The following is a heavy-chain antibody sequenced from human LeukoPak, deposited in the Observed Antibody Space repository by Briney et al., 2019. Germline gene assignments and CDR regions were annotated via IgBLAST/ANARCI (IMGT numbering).Heavy chain of an antibody. CDR2: FHPEEGET. CDR3: ATAGYCSSTSCPCYYYYGMNV. D-gene: IGHD2-2*01. CDR1: GYTLTELS. V-gene: IGHV1-24*01. Sequence: SSVKVSCKVSGYTLTELSMHWVRQAPGNGVEGMGGFHPEEGETLNAQKFQDRVTMTEDTSTDTTYMELSSLRSEDMAVYYCATAGYCSSTSCPCYYYYGMNVWGKGTTVTVSS. J-gene: IGHJ6*04.